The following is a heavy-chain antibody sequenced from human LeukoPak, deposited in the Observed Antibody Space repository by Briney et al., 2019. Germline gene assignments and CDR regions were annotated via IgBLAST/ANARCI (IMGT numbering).Heavy chain of an antibody. CDR3: ARTGYSYGFYY. J-gene: IGHJ4*02. Sequence: ASGKVSCKASGYTFTSYLLHWVRQAPGQGLEWMGKINPSGGSTSYAQKFQGRVTMARDTSTGTVYMELSSLRSEDTAVYYCARTGYSYGFYYWGQGTLVTVSS. V-gene: IGHV1-46*01. D-gene: IGHD5-18*01. CDR2: INPSGGST. CDR1: GYTFTSYL.